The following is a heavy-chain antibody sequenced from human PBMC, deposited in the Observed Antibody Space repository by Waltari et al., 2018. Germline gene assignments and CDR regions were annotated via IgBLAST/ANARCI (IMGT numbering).Heavy chain of an antibody. CDR1: GYSFTTHW. Sequence: EVQLVQSGAEVKKPGASLNISCKDSGYSFTTHWIGWVRQVPGKGLEWMGCSNQGVSESRNGQSVDWQDTISADTCISTASLQWSSRKAADTAIYDGARRRNYPGAAMDVWGQGTTVTV. CDR2: SNQGVSES. V-gene: IGHV5-51*01. D-gene: IGHD4-4*01. CDR3: ARRRNYPGAAMDV. J-gene: IGHJ6*02.